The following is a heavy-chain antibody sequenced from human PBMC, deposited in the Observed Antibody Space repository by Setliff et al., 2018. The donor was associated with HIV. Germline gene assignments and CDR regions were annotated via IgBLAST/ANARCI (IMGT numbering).Heavy chain of an antibody. V-gene: IGHV3-74*01. CDR3: ARGGFNHAFDI. CDR2: INTDGSST. Sequence: GGSLRLSCAASGFSFSSYWMHWVRQAPGKGLVWVSRINTDGSSTSYADSVKGRFTISRDNAKSTVYLQMGSLSADDTAVYYCARGGFNHAFDIWGQGTMVTVSS. CDR1: GFSFSSYW. J-gene: IGHJ3*02. D-gene: IGHD2-15*01.